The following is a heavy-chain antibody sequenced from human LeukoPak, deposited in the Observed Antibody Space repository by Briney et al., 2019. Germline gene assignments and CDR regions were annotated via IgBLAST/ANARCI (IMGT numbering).Heavy chain of an antibody. Sequence: GGSLRLSCAASGFTFSSYAMSWVRQAPGKGLEWVSAISGSGGSTYYADSAKGRFTISRDNSKNTLYLQMNSLRAEDTAVYYCAKLPAGVAGSDNWFDPWGQGTLVTVSS. CDR2: ISGSGGST. CDR3: AKLPAGVAGSDNWFDP. V-gene: IGHV3-23*01. CDR1: GFTFSSYA. D-gene: IGHD3-10*01. J-gene: IGHJ5*02.